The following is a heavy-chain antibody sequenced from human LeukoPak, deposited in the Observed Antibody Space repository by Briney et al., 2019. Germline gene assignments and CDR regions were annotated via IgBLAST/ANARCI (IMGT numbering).Heavy chain of an antibody. D-gene: IGHD5-18*01. CDR2: INPDSGGT. Sequence: ASVKVSCKASGYTFTGYFMHWVRQAPGQGLEWMGWINPDSGGTNYAQKFQGRVTMARDTSISTAYMELTSLRSDDTAIYYCARGYAEYFQDWGQGTLVTVS. V-gene: IGHV1-2*02. CDR1: GYTFTGYF. CDR3: ARGYAEYFQD. J-gene: IGHJ1*01.